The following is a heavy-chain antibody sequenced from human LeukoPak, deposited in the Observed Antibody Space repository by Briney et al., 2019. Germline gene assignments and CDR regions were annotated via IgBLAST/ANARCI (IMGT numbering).Heavy chain of an antibody. V-gene: IGHV1-2*02. CDR3: ARGAGIAAAGTLDY. D-gene: IGHD6-13*01. J-gene: IGHJ4*02. CDR2: INPNSGGT. Sequence: ASVKVSCKASGYTFTGYYMHWVRQAPGQGLEWMGWINPNSGGTNYAQKFQGRVTMTRDTSIGTAYMELSRLRSDDTAVYYCARGAGIAAAGTLDYWGQGTLVTVSS. CDR1: GYTFTGYY.